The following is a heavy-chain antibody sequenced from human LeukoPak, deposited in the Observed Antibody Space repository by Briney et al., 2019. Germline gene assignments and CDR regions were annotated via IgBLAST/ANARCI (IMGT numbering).Heavy chain of an antibody. Sequence: SETLSLTCTVSGYSISSGYYWGWIRQPPGKGLEWIGSIYHSGSTYYNPSLKSRVTISVDTSKNQFSLKLSSVTAADTALYYCARDGGWYKRGLDHYYYYMDVWGKGTTVIVSS. V-gene: IGHV4-38-2*02. CDR3: ARDGGWYKRGLDHYYYYMDV. D-gene: IGHD6-19*01. J-gene: IGHJ6*03. CDR2: IYHSGST. CDR1: GYSISSGYY.